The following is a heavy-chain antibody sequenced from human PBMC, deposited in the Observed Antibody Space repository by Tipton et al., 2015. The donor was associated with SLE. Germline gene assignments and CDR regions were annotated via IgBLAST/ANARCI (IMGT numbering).Heavy chain of an antibody. Sequence: TLSLTCAVSGGSISSGGYSWSWIRQPPGKGLEWIGYIYHSGSTYYNPSLKSRVTISVDRSKNQFSLKLSSVTAADTAVYYCARVFIDGSSSSYYGMDVWGQGTTVTVSS. J-gene: IGHJ6*02. V-gene: IGHV4-30-2*01. CDR1: GGSISSGGYS. D-gene: IGHD6-6*01. CDR3: ARVFIDGSSSSYYGMDV. CDR2: IYHSGST.